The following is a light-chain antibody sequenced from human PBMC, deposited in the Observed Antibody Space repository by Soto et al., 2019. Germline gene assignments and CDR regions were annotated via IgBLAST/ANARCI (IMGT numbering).Light chain of an antibody. CDR2: WAS. Sequence: DVVMTQSPDSLALSLGERATINCKSSQRLLSSSDNRNYLAWFQQKVGQPPKLRIRWASTRESGVPDRFSASWSATDYTLTINNLQAEDVAVYYCQTYYRVPLTFGGGTKVELK. CDR1: QRLLSSSDNRNY. V-gene: IGKV4-1*01. CDR3: QTYYRVPLT. J-gene: IGKJ4*01.